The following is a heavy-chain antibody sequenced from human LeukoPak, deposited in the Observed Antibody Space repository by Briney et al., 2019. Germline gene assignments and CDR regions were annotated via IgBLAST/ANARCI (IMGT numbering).Heavy chain of an antibody. V-gene: IGHV4-59*11. Sequence: PSETLSLTCSVSGASISSHYWSWIRQPPGKGLEWIGYIYYSGSTNYNPSLKSRVTISVDTSKNQFSLKLSSVTAADTAVYYCARDRGYCSGGSCYRWFDPWGQGTLVTVSS. CDR1: GASISSHY. CDR3: ARDRGYCSGGSCYRWFDP. CDR2: IYYSGST. J-gene: IGHJ5*02. D-gene: IGHD2-15*01.